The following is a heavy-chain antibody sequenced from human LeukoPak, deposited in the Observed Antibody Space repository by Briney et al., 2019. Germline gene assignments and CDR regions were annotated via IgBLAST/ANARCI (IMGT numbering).Heavy chain of an antibody. CDR3: ARTSYGGYGTGGGDV. Sequence: GASVKVSCKASGYTFNSDDINWVRQATGQGLEWMGWMNPNSGDTGYAQKFQGRITLTRNTSISTAYMELSSLRSEDTAVYYCARTSYGGYGTGGGDVWGQGTTVTVSS. CDR2: MNPNSGDT. CDR1: GYTFNSDD. J-gene: IGHJ6*02. D-gene: IGHD4-17*01. V-gene: IGHV1-8*01.